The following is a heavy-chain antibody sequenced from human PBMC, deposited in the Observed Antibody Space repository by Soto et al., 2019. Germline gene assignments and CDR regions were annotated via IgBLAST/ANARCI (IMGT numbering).Heavy chain of an antibody. Sequence: GGSLRLSCVASGCTFTAYDMTWVRQAPGKGLDWVSGISPSGDTTYYADSVKGRFTISRDNSKTVLYLQMNRLRAEDTAVYCCAFKGAANPCYWGQGTLVTVSS. V-gene: IGHV3-23*01. J-gene: IGHJ4*02. D-gene: IGHD2-15*01. CDR3: AFKGAANPCY. CDR2: ISPSGDTT. CDR1: GCTFTAYD.